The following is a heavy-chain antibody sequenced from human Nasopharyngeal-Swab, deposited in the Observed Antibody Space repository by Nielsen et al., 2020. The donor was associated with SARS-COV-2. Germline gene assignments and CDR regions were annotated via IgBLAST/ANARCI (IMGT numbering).Heavy chain of an antibody. Sequence: GESLKISCSASGFSFSSNAMHWVRQAPGKGLEYVSTINDYGDRINYADSVKGRFTISRDTSENTLYLQMNSLRPEDTAVYYCAREADSHDFWGQGTLVTVSS. V-gene: IGHV3-64*04. J-gene: IGHJ4*02. CDR1: GFSFSSNA. CDR3: AREADSHDF. CDR2: INDYGDRI.